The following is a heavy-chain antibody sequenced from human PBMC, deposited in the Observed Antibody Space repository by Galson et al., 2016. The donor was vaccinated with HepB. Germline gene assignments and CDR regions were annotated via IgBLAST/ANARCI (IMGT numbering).Heavy chain of an antibody. Sequence: SLRLSCAASGFTFSSYAMSWVRQAPGKGLEWVPAISGSGGSTYYADSVKGRFTISRDNSKNTLYLQMNSLRAEDTAVYYCAKDGRSGYPPSYFAGYYFDYWGQGTLVTVSS. CDR1: GFTFSSYA. D-gene: IGHD1-26*01. J-gene: IGHJ4*02. CDR3: AKDGRSGYPPSYFAGYYFDY. CDR2: ISGSGGST. V-gene: IGHV3-23*01.